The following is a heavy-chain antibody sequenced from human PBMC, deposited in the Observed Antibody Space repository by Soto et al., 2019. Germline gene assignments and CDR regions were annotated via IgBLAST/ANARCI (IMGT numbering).Heavy chain of an antibody. J-gene: IGHJ6*02. Sequence: GGSLRLSCAASGFTFSSYGMHWVRQAPGKGLEWVEVISYDGSNKYYADSVKGRFTISRDNSKNTLYLQMNSLRAEDTAVYYCAKVRSYDYYYGMDVWGQGTTVTVSS. CDR2: ISYDGSNK. CDR3: AKVRSYDYYYGMDV. D-gene: IGHD1-26*01. CDR1: GFTFSSYG. V-gene: IGHV3-30*18.